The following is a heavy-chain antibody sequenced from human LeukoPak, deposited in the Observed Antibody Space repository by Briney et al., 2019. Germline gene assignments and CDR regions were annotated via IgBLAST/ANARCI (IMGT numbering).Heavy chain of an antibody. V-gene: IGHV3-30-3*01. CDR2: ISYDGSNK. Sequence: PGGSLRLSCAASGFTFSSYAMHWVRQAPGKGLEWVAVISYDGSNKYYADSVKGRFTISRDNSKNTLYLQMNSLRAEDTAVYYCAREGVAAAENYYYYGMDVWGQGTTVTVSS. J-gene: IGHJ6*02. CDR1: GFTFSSYA. D-gene: IGHD6-13*01. CDR3: AREGVAAAENYYYYGMDV.